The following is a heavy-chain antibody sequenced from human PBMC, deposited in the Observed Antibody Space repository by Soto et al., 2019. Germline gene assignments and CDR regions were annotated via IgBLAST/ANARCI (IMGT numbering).Heavy chain of an antibody. CDR3: ARGGLEPFDY. J-gene: IGHJ4*02. V-gene: IGHV3-74*01. CDR1: GFTFSEEW. Sequence: PGGSLRLSGATSGFTFSEEWMHWVRQVPGKGLVWVSRINKDGSYKNYADFVEGRFTISRDDAKSELYLHMDRLRAEDTAVYYYARGGLEPFDYLGQGALVTVSS. CDR2: INKDGSYK. D-gene: IGHD1-1*01.